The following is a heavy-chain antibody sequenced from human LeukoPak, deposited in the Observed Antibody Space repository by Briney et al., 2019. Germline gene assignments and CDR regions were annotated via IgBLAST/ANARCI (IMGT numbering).Heavy chain of an antibody. CDR2: IYNSGSA. Sequence: SETLSLTCTVSGGSISSYFWSWIRQPPGKGLEWIGYIYNSGSAKYNPSLQSRVSISVHTSKSQVSLKLSSVTAADTAVYYCASLGGTYDYWGQGTLVTVSS. J-gene: IGHJ4*02. D-gene: IGHD1-26*01. CDR1: GGSISSYF. V-gene: IGHV4-59*08. CDR3: ASLGGTYDY.